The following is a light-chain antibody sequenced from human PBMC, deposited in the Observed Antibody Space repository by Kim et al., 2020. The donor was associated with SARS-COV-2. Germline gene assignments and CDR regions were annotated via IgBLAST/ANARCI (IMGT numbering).Light chain of an antibody. CDR2: ATS. CDR3: QQSHTAPSLT. V-gene: IGKV1-39*01. CDR1: QSISND. J-gene: IGKJ4*01. Sequence: SVGDRVTIACRASQSISNDLNWYRQKPGKAPNRLIYATSSLQGGVPSRFSGSGSGTDFTLTISSLQPEDFATYYCQQSHTAPSLTFGGGTKVDIK.